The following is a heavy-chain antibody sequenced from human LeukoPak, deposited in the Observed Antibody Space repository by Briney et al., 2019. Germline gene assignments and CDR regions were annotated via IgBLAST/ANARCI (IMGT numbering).Heavy chain of an antibody. CDR3: ARDPPRHYDFWGGYAFFDY. Sequence: GSLRLSCAGSGFTFSTYWMSWVRQAPGKGLEWVANIKQDGSEKYYVDSVKGRFTISRDNAKNSLYLQMNSLRAEDTAVYYCARDPPRHYDFWGGYAFFDYWGQGTLVTVSS. CDR2: IKQDGSEK. D-gene: IGHD3-3*01. J-gene: IGHJ4*02. V-gene: IGHV3-7*01. CDR1: GFTFSTYW.